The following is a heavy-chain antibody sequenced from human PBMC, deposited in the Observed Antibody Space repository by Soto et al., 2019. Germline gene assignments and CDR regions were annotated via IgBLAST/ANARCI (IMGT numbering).Heavy chain of an antibody. CDR3: ARDSDPRYSRGGPANWFDP. CDR1: GFTFSSYS. D-gene: IGHD1-26*01. J-gene: IGHJ5*02. CDR2: ISSSSSYI. Sequence: EVQLVESGGGLVKPGGSLRLSCAASGFTFSSYSMNWVRQAPGKGLEWVSSISSSSSYIYYADSVKGRFTISRDNAKNSLDLQMNSLRAEDTAVYYCARDSDPRYSRGGPANWFDPWGQGTLVTVSS. V-gene: IGHV3-21*01.